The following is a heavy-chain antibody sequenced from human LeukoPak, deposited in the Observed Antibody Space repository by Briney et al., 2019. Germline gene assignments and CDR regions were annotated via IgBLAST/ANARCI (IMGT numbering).Heavy chain of an antibody. Sequence: GGSLGLSCAASGFTFSSYAMSWVRQAPGKGLEWVSGISGSGGSTYYADSVKGRFTISRDNSKNAVYVQMNSLRAEDTAVYYCAKDRSSGWYVNWFDLWGQGTQVTVSS. CDR2: ISGSGGST. D-gene: IGHD6-19*01. J-gene: IGHJ5*02. CDR1: GFTFSSYA. CDR3: AKDRSSGWYVNWFDL. V-gene: IGHV3-23*01.